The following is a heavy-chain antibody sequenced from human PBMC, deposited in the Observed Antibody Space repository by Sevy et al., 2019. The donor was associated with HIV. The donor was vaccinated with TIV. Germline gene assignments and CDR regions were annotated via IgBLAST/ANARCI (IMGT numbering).Heavy chain of an antibody. CDR3: ARVVGYCSGGRCSIIDF. CDR2: ISYNGRKQ. D-gene: IGHD2-15*01. V-gene: IGHV3-30*04. Sequence: GGSLRLSCEASGFSLSDHAVSWVRQTPGKGLEWLALISYNGRKQYYADSVKGRFTISKDDSKNTLYLQLNSLRVEDTAVYYCARVVGYCSGGRCSIIDFWGQGTLVTVSS. J-gene: IGHJ4*02. CDR1: GFSLSDHA.